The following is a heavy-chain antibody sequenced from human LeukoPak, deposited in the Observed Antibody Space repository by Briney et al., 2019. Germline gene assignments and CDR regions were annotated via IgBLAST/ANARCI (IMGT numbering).Heavy chain of an antibody. Sequence: PGGSLRLSCAASGFPFTTYSMTWVRQAPGKGLEWVSYISGSSSTIYYADSVKGRFTISRDNSKNTLYLQMNSLRAEDTAVYYCARGRGVNVPFFFDYWGQGTLITVSS. J-gene: IGHJ4*02. D-gene: IGHD3-10*01. V-gene: IGHV3-48*01. CDR2: ISGSSSTI. CDR3: ARGRGVNVPFFFDY. CDR1: GFPFTTYS.